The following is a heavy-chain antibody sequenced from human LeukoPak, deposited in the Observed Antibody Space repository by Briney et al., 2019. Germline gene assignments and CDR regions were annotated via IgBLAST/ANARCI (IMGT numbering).Heavy chain of an antibody. J-gene: IGHJ4*02. D-gene: IGHD6-19*01. V-gene: IGHV4-59*01. CDR2: IYYSGST. CDR1: GFSISSYY. Sequence: PSETLSLTCTASGFSISSYYWSWIRQPPGKGLEWIGYIYYSGSTNYNPSLKSRVTISVDTSKNQFSLKLSSVTAADTAVYYCARCGQWLENDYWGQETLVTVSS. CDR3: ARCGQWLENDY.